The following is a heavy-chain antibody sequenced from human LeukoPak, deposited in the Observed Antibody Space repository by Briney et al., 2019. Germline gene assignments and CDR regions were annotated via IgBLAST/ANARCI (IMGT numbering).Heavy chain of an antibody. CDR1: GYTFTSYG. J-gene: IGHJ4*02. Sequence: ASVTVSCKASGYTFTSYGISWVRQAPGQGLEWMGWISAYNGNTNYAQKLQGRVTMTTDTSTSTAYMELRSLRSDDTAVYYCARDYTKYCSGGSCYSVPFDYWGQGTLVTVSS. CDR3: ARDYTKYCSGGSCYSVPFDY. V-gene: IGHV1-18*01. CDR2: ISAYNGNT. D-gene: IGHD2-15*01.